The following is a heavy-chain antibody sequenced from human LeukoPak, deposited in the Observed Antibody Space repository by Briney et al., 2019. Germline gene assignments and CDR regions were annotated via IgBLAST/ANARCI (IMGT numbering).Heavy chain of an antibody. Sequence: GGSLRLSCAASGFTFSSYGMNWVRQAPGKGLEWVSAISGSGGNTYYADSVKGRFTISRDNSKNTLYLQMNSLRAEDTAVYYCAASSGYPLSYWGQGTLVTVSS. V-gene: IGHV3-23*01. D-gene: IGHD3-22*01. CDR3: AASSGYPLSY. CDR2: ISGSGGNT. J-gene: IGHJ4*02. CDR1: GFTFSSYG.